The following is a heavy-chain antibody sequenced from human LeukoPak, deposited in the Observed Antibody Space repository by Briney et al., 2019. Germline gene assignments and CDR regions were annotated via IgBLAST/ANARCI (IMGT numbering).Heavy chain of an antibody. D-gene: IGHD6-6*01. J-gene: IGHJ6*03. CDR2: ISSSGSTI. CDR1: GFTFSDYY. Sequence: GGSLRLSCAASGFTFSDYYMSWIRQAPGKGLEWVSYISSSGSTIYYADSVKGRFTISRDNAKNSLYLQMNSLRAEDTAVYYCARDSTRYSGSSWDYYYMDVWGKGTTVTVSS. CDR3: ARDSTRYSGSSWDYYYMDV. V-gene: IGHV3-11*01.